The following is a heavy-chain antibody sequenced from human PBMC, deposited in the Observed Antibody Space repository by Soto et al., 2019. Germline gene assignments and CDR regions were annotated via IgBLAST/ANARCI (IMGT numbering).Heavy chain of an antibody. CDR3: ARDNGYYDF. CDR1: GYTFSSYS. V-gene: IGHV1-18*01. CDR2: ISTTSGNT. Sequence: QIQMVQSGAEVKQPGASVKISCKTSGYTFSSYSINWVRQAPGQGLEWMAWISTTSGNTHYAERVQGRVTVTLDKSARTAFMEMWGLTSDDTAVYFCARDNGYYDFWGHGTLVTVSS. D-gene: IGHD2-8*01. J-gene: IGHJ4*01.